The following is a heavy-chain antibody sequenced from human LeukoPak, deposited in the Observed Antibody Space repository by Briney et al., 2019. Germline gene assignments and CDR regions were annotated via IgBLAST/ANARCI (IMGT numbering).Heavy chain of an antibody. CDR1: GGSISSGGYY. Sequence: SQTLSLTGTVSGGSISSGGYYWSWIRQHPGKGLEWIGYIYYSGATYYNPSLKSRVTISVDTSKNQFSLKLSSVTAADTAVYYCARDALGGVGTVDYWGQGTLVTVSS. CDR2: IYYSGAT. CDR3: ARDALGGVGTVDY. J-gene: IGHJ4*02. D-gene: IGHD3-16*01. V-gene: IGHV4-31*03.